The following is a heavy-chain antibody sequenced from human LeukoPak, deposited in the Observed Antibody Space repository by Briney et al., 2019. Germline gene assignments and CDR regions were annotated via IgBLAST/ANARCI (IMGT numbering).Heavy chain of an antibody. CDR1: GFTFSSYW. J-gene: IGHJ4*02. D-gene: IGHD5-24*01. CDR2: INSGGSST. CDR3: ARGVTMATISPYDY. V-gene: IGHV3-74*01. Sequence: SGGSLRLSCAAPGFTFSSYWMHWVRQAPGKGLVWVSRINSGGSSTNYADSVKGRFTISRDNAENTLYLQMNSLRAEDTAVYYCARGVTMATISPYDYWGQGTLVTVSS.